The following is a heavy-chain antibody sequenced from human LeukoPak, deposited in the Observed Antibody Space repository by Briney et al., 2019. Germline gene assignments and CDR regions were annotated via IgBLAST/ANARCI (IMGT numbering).Heavy chain of an antibody. V-gene: IGHV1-3*01. J-gene: IGHJ4*02. D-gene: IGHD3-10*01. CDR3: ARGGVSMVRGVTTYYFDY. Sequence: ASVKVSCKASGYTFTNYAMHWVRQAPGQRLEWMGWINAGNDNTKYSEKFQGRVTITRDTSASTVYMELSSLRSEDTAVYYYARGGVSMVRGVTTYYFDYWGQGTLVTVSS. CDR1: GYTFTNYA. CDR2: INAGNDNT.